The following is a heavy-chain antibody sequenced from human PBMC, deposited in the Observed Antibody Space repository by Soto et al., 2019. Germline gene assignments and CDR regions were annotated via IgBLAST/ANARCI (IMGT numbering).Heavy chain of an antibody. CDR2: ISAYNGNT. J-gene: IGHJ5*02. D-gene: IGHD2-8*02. CDR3: ARDGGVQARFDP. V-gene: IGHV1-18*01. CDR1: GYTFTSYG. Sequence: QVQLVQSGAEVKKPGASVKVSCKASGYTFTSYGISWVRQAPGQGLEWMGWISAYNGNTNYAQKLQGSVNMATDTSTSTCYMELRSLRSDDAAVYYCARDGGVQARFDPWGQGTLVTVSS.